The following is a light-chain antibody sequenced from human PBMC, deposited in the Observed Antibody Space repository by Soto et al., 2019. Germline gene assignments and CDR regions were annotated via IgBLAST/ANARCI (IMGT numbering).Light chain of an antibody. V-gene: IGLV2-14*01. CDR3: SSYTSSSTLGV. Sequence: QLVLTQPASVSGSPGQSITISCTGTSSDVGGYNYVSWYQQHPGKAPKLMIYDVSNRPSGVSNRFSGSKSGNTASLTISGLQAEDKADYYCSSYTSSSTLGVFGTGTKLTVL. CDR1: SSDVGGYNY. J-gene: IGLJ1*01. CDR2: DVS.